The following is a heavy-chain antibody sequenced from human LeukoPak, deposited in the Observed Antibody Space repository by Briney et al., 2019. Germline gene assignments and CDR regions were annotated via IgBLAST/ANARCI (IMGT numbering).Heavy chain of an antibody. J-gene: IGHJ4*02. V-gene: IGHV4-34*01. Sequence: SETLSLTCAVYGGSFSGYYWSWIRQPPGKGLEWIGEINHSGSTNYNPSLKSRVTISVDTSKNQFSLKLISVTAADTAVYYCARGGPTHGDYGWGQGTLVTVSS. CDR3: ARGGPTHGDYG. D-gene: IGHD4-17*01. CDR1: GGSFSGYY. CDR2: INHSGST.